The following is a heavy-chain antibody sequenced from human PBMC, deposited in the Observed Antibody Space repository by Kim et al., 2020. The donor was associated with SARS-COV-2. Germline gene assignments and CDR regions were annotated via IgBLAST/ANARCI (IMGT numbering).Heavy chain of an antibody. V-gene: IGHV5-51*01. D-gene: IGHD6-13*01. CDR1: GYIFTNYW. J-gene: IGHJ4*02. Sequence: GESLKISCQGSGYIFTNYWIGWVRQMPGKGLEWMGVIYPRDSDTRYSPSFQGQITISADKSINTAYLQWSSLKPSDTAMYYCARHTQIGYSSSWYLEYCGQGTLVTVSS. CDR2: IYPRDSDT. CDR3: ARHTQIGYSSSWYLEY.